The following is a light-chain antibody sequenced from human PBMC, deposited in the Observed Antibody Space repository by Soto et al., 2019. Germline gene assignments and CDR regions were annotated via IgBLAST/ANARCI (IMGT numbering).Light chain of an antibody. CDR3: SSYTSSSTLWV. Sequence: QSVLTQPASVSGSPGQSITISCTGTSSDVGGYNYVSWYQQHPGKAPKLMIYDVSNRPSGASNRFSGSKSGNTASLTISGLQAEDEADYYCSSYTSSSTLWVFGTGTRSPS. J-gene: IGLJ1*01. CDR1: SSDVGGYNY. CDR2: DVS. V-gene: IGLV2-14*01.